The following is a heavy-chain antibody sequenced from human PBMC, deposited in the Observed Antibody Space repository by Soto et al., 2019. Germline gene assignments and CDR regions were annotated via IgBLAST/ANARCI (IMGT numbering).Heavy chain of an antibody. CDR3: ASKTITVPGQY. CDR1: RDSISSTIW. V-gene: IGHV4-4*02. Sequence: QVQLQESGPGLVKPSGTLSLTCAVSRDSISSTIWWSWVRQPPGKGLEFIGEISDSGNTDYNPSLKSRITISLDKPRNEFTPRLNSVTAADTAVYYCASKTITVPGQYWGQGTLVTVSS. D-gene: IGHD6-13*01. J-gene: IGHJ4*02. CDR2: ISDSGNT.